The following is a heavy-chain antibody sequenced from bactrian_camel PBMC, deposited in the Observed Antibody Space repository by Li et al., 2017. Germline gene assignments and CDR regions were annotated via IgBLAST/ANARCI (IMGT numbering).Heavy chain of an antibody. CDR1: GLKFDRHT. Sequence: QVQLVESGGGLVQPGGSLRVSCTASGLKFDRHTMAWFRQAPGKEREVVSCVHWGNSYADYADAVKGRFTISRDVPKNTIYLQLNNLEIEDTAMYYCVKDLSVVVFVGFGHWGQGTQVTVS. CDR2: VHWGNSYA. CDR3: VKDLSVVVFVGFGH. V-gene: IGHV3S60*01. J-gene: IGHJ6*01. D-gene: IGHD7*01.